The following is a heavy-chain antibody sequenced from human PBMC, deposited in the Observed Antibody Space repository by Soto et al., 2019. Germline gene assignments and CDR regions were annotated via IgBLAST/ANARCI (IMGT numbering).Heavy chain of an antibody. CDR1: GYPFTGYY. D-gene: IGHD4-4*01. J-gene: IGHJ6*02. CDR3: ARDHYSNYGAGHDYYGMDV. CDR2: INPNSGGT. Sequence: WGSVKVSFKASGYPFTGYYVHLVRRAPGQGLEWMGWINPNSGGTNYAQKFQGRVTMTRDTSISTAYMELSRLRSDDTAVYYCARDHYSNYGAGHDYYGMDVWGQGTTVTVSS. V-gene: IGHV1-2*02.